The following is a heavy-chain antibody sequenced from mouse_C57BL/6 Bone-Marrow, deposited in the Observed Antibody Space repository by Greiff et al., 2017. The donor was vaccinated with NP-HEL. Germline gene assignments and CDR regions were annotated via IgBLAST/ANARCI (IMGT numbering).Heavy chain of an antibody. CDR1: GYSFTGYY. CDR2: INPSTGGT. Sequence: EVQLQQSGPELVKPGASVKISCKASGYSFTGYYMNWVKQSPEKSLEWIGEINPSTGGTTYNQKFKAKATLTVDKSSSTAYMQLKSLTSEDSAVYYCARGAYYSKLRGFAYWPRDSGHCLC. J-gene: IGHJ3*01. CDR3: ARGAYYSKLRGFAY. V-gene: IGHV1-42*01. D-gene: IGHD2-5*01.